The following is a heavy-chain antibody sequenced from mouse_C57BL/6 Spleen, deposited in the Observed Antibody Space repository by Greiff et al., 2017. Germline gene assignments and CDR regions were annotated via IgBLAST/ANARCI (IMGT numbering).Heavy chain of an antibody. D-gene: IGHD4-1*01. V-gene: IGHV5-6*02. J-gene: IGHJ2*01. CDR3: ARHLGRDYFDY. CDR1: GFTFSSYG. Sequence: DVMLVESGGDLVKPGGSLKLSCAASGFTFSSYGMSWVRQTPDKRLEWVATISSGGSYPYYPDSVKGRFPIYRDNAKNTLYLQMSSLKSEDTAMYYCARHLGRDYFDYWGQGTTLTVSS. CDR2: ISSGGSYP.